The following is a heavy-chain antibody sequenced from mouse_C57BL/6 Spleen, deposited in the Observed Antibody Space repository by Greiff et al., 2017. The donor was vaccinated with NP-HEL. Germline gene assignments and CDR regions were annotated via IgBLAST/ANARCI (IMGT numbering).Heavy chain of an antibody. CDR2: ISSSSSTI. V-gene: IGHV5-17*01. J-gene: IGHJ2*01. CDR1: GFTFSDYG. CDR3: ARRSNYAFDY. D-gene: IGHD2-5*01. Sequence: EVMLVESGGGLVKPGGSLKLSCAASGFTFSDYGMHWVRQAPEKGLEWVAYISSSSSTIYYADTVKGRFTISRDNAKNTLFLQMTSLRSEDTAMYYCARRSNYAFDYWGQGTTLTVSS.